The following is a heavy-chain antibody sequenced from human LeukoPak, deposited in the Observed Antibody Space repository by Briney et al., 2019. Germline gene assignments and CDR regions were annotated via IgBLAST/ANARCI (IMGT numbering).Heavy chain of an antibody. J-gene: IGHJ3*02. D-gene: IGHD2-15*01. V-gene: IGHV1-2*02. CDR1: GYTFTGYF. Sequence: ASVKVSCKASGYTFTGYFMHWVRQAPGQGLEWIGWINPNSGGTNYAQKFQGRVTLTRDTSISTAYMELSRLRSDDTAVYYCAREECIVVVVARSSAFDIWGQGTMVTVSS. CDR3: AREECIVVVVARSSAFDI. CDR2: INPNSGGT.